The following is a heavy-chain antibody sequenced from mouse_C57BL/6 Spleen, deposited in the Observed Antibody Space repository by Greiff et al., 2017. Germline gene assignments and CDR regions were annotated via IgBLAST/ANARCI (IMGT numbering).Heavy chain of an antibody. J-gene: IGHJ3*01. CDR2: ISSGSSTI. V-gene: IGHV5-17*01. D-gene: IGHD1-1*01. CDR1: GFTFSDYG. Sequence: EVHLVESGGGLVKPGGSLKLSCAASGFTFSDYGMHWVRQAPEKGLEWVAYISSGSSTIYYADTVKGRFTISRDNAKNTLFLQMTSLRSEDTAMYYCASGGYYYGSPFAYWGQGTLVTVSA. CDR3: ASGGYYYGSPFAY.